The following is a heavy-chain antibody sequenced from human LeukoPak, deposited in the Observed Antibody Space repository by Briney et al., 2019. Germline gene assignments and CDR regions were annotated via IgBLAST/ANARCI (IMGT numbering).Heavy chain of an antibody. J-gene: IGHJ4*02. Sequence: PSETLSLTCAVSGYPISGGYYWGWIRQPPGKGLEWIGSIYHSGSTYYNPSLKSRVTISVDTSKNQFSLKLSSVTAADTAAYYCASSGVVVPAVDFDYWGQGTLVTVSS. CDR2: IYHSGST. D-gene: IGHD2-2*01. CDR3: ASSGVVVPAVDFDY. CDR1: GYPISGGYY. V-gene: IGHV4-38-2*01.